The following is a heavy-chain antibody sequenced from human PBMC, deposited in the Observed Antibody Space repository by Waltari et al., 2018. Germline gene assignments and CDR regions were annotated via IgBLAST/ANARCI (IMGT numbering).Heavy chain of an antibody. D-gene: IGHD3-10*01. Sequence: QVQLVQSGAEVKKPGASVKVSCKASGYTFTGYYMHWVRQAPGQGLEWMGRINPNSGGTNYAQKFQGRVTMTRDTSISTAYMELSRLRSDDTAVYYCARTSYYYGSGSYSYWCQGTLVTVSS. CDR2: INPNSGGT. J-gene: IGHJ4*02. CDR1: GYTFTGYY. CDR3: ARTSYYYGSGSYSY. V-gene: IGHV1-2*06.